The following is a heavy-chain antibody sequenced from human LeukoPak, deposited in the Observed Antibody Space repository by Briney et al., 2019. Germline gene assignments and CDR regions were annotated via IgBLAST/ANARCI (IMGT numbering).Heavy chain of an antibody. V-gene: IGHV5-10-1*01. CDR2: IDPSDSYT. J-gene: IGHJ5*02. D-gene: IGHD2-2*01. CDR1: GYSFTSYW. Sequence: GESLKISCKGSGYSFTSYWISWVRQMPGKGLEWMGRIDPSDSYTNYNPSFQGHVTISADKSISTAYLQWSSLKASDTAMYYCARHSGDCSSTSCYGGGWFDPWGQGTLVTVSS. CDR3: ARHSGDCSSTSCYGGGWFDP.